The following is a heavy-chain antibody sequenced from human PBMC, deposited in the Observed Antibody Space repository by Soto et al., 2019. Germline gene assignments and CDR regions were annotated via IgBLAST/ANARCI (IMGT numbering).Heavy chain of an antibody. J-gene: IGHJ4*02. CDR3: ARHYGGTLHF. Sequence: QVQLQESGPGLVKPSETLSLTCTVSGGSISSYYWSWIRQPPGKGLEWIGYIYYSGSTNYNPSLKSRLAISVDPSKDQFSLKLSSVTAAGTALYFCARHYGGTLHFWGQGTLVTVSS. V-gene: IGHV4-59*08. D-gene: IGHD4-17*01. CDR2: IYYSGST. CDR1: GGSISSYY.